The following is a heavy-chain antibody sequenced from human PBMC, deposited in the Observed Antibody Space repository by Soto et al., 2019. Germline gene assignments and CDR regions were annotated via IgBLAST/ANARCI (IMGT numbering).Heavy chain of an antibody. CDR3: ARVPTIWTYYFWSAP. J-gene: IGHJ5*02. CDR2: IYYSGST. CDR1: GGSISNSSYY. V-gene: IGHV4-39*01. Sequence: PSQTLSLTCTVSGGSISNSSYYWGLIRQPPGKGLEWIGSIYYSGSTYHNPSLKSRVTISVDTSKNQFSLKLSSVTAADTAVYFFARVPTIWTYYFWSAPRGQGSLVTVSS. D-gene: IGHD3-22*01.